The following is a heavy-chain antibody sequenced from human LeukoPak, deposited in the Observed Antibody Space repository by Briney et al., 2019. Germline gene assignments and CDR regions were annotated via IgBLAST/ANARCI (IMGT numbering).Heavy chain of an antibody. CDR3: ARKYCSTTTCYSFDY. V-gene: IGHV4-38-2*01. Sequence: SETLSLTCAVSGYSIGSGYYWGWIRQPPGKGLEWIGSIYHSGSTYYNPSLKSQVTISVDTSKNQFSLKLTSVTAADTAVYYCARKYCSTTTCYSFDYWGQGTLVTVSS. D-gene: IGHD2-2*01. CDR2: IYHSGST. J-gene: IGHJ4*02. CDR1: GYSIGSGYY.